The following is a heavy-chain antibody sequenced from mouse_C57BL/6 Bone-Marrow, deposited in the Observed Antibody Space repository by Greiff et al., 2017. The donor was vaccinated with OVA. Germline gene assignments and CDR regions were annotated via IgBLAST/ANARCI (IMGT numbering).Heavy chain of an antibody. CDR3: TRDWDEDYFDY. D-gene: IGHD4-1*01. V-gene: IGHV5-9-1*02. J-gene: IGHJ2*01. CDR1: GFTFSSYA. CDR2: ISSGGDYI. Sequence: EVKLMESGEGLVKPGGSLKLSCAASGFTFSSYAMSWVRQTPEKRLEWVAYISSGGDYIYYADTVKGRFTISRDNARNTLYLQRSSLKSEDTAMYYCTRDWDEDYFDYWGQGTTLTVSS.